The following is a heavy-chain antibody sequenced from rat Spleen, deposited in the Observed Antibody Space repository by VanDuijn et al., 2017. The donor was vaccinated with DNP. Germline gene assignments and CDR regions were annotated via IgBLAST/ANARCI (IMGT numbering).Heavy chain of an antibody. Sequence: EVQLVESGGGLVQPGRSLKLSCTASGLTFSGSAMAWVRQTPEKGLEWVATFSASGGSTYYRDSVKGRFTISRDNSKATLYLQMSSLRSEDTATYFCATLNFYASLSGYFDDWGQGVMVTVSS. CDR3: ATLNFYASLSGYFDD. D-gene: IGHD4-3*01. V-gene: IGHV5-17*01. J-gene: IGHJ2*01. CDR2: FSASGGST. CDR1: GLTFSGSA.